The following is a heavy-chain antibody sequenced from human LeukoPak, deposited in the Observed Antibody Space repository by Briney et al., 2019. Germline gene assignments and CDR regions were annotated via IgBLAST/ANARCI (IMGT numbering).Heavy chain of an antibody. J-gene: IGHJ4*02. Sequence: PGGSLRLSCAASGFTFSDYYMCWIRQAPGKGLEWVSYISSSGSTIYYADSVKGRFTISRDNAKNSLYLQMNSLRAEDTAIYYCATDRGYRTSWFDYWGQGALVTVSS. CDR1: GFTFSDYY. CDR3: ATDRGYRTSWFDY. D-gene: IGHD6-13*01. V-gene: IGHV3-11*04. CDR2: ISSSGSTI.